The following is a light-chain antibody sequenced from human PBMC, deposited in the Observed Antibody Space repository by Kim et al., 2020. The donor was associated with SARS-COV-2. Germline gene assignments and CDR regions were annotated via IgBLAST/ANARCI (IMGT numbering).Light chain of an antibody. CDR2: GAS. V-gene: IGKV3-20*01. Sequence: LSPGERATLSCRASQSVSSSYFAWYQQTPGQAPRLLNDGASSRATGIPDRFSGSGSGTDFTLTISRLEPEDFAVYYCQQYGSSPYTFGQGTKLEI. CDR3: QQYGSSPYT. J-gene: IGKJ2*01. CDR1: QSVSSSY.